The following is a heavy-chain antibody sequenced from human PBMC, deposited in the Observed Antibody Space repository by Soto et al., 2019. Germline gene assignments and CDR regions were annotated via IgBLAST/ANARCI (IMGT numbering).Heavy chain of an antibody. V-gene: IGHV4-30-4*01. CDR3: ARESVDGGGTHSFGELFLIDY. D-gene: IGHD3-10*01. Sequence: SETLSLTCTVSGGSISSGDYYWSWIRQPPGKGLEWIGYIYYSGSTYYNPSLKSRVTISVDTSKNQFSLKLSSVTAADTAVYYCARESVDGGGTHSFGELFLIDYWGQGTLVTVSS. CDR2: IYYSGST. J-gene: IGHJ4*02. CDR1: GGSISSGDYY.